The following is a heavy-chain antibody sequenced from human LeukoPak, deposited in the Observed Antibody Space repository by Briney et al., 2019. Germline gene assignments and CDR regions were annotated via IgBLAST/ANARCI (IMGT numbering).Heavy chain of an antibody. CDR2: ISYDGSNK. V-gene: IGHV3-30*04. Sequence: GGALRLSCAASGFTLSSYAMQGVRQAPGKGGEGGAVISYDGSNKYYADSVKGRFTISRDNSKNTLYLQMNSLRAEDTAVYYCARDLYYYDSSGYPLGWGQGTLVTVSS. J-gene: IGHJ4*02. CDR3: ARDLYYYDSSGYPLG. D-gene: IGHD3-22*01. CDR1: GFTLSSYA.